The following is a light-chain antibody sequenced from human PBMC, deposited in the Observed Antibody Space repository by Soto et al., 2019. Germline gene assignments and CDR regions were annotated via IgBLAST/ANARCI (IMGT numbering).Light chain of an antibody. Sequence: DIQMTQSPSTLSASVGDRVTITCRASQSISDWLAWYQQKPGKAPKLLIYKASSLESGVPSRFSGSGSGTELTLTISSLQPDDFATYYCQQYSSYPYTFGQGTKLEIK. J-gene: IGKJ2*01. V-gene: IGKV1-5*03. CDR2: KAS. CDR1: QSISDW. CDR3: QQYSSYPYT.